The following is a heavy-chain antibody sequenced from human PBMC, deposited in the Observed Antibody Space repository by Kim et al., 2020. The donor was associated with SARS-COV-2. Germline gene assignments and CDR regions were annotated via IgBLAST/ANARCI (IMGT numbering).Heavy chain of an antibody. J-gene: IGHJ4*02. CDR3: ARQSPVLVRRHNVLYLGY. V-gene: IGHV3-48*03. Sequence: GGSLRLSCAASGFTFSSYEMNWVRQAPGKGLEWVSYISSSGSTIYYADSVKGRFTISRDNAKNSLYLQMNSLRAEDTAVYYCARQSPVLVRRHNVLYLGYWVQGTLVSVSS. CDR1: GFTFSSYE. CDR2: ISSSGSTI. D-gene: IGHD2-15*01.